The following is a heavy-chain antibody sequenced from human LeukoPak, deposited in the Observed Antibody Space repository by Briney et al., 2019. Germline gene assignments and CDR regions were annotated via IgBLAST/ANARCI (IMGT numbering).Heavy chain of an antibody. Sequence: SQTLSLTCAVYGDSVSNKNAAWNWIRQSPSRGLEWLGRTYYRSEWHTDYAFSVKGRITINADTSKNQFSLQLGYVTPEDTAVYYCASGWALSWGQGTLVTVSS. J-gene: IGHJ5*02. CDR1: GDSVSNKNAA. D-gene: IGHD1-26*01. CDR3: ASGWALS. CDR2: TYYRSEWHT. V-gene: IGHV6-1*01.